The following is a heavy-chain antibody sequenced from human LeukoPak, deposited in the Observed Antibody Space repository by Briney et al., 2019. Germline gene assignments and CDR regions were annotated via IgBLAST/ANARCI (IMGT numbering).Heavy chain of an antibody. D-gene: IGHD3-10*01. J-gene: IGHJ4*02. V-gene: IGHV1-18*01. CDR3: ARVGGYGSGENDS. Sequence: ASVKVSCKASGYTFVSHGLSWVRQAPGPGLEWMGWISPYNGNTRYAQNFQGRLTMTTDTSASTAYMELRSLQYGDTAFYYCARVGGYGSGENDSWGEGTLVTVSS. CDR2: ISPYNGNT. CDR1: GYTFVSHG.